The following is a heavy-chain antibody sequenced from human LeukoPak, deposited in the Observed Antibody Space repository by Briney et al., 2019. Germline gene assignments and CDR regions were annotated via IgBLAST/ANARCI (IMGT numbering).Heavy chain of an antibody. CDR1: GGSFSGYY. D-gene: IGHD3-10*01. V-gene: IGHV4-34*01. J-gene: IGHJ5*02. CDR3: ARHYGSGSYKGYNWFDP. Sequence: PSETLSLTCAVYGGSFSGYYWSWIRQPPGKGLEWIGEINHSGSTNYNPSLKSRVTTSVDTSKNQFSLKLSSVTAADTAVYYCARHYGSGSYKGYNWFDPWGQGTLVTVSS. CDR2: INHSGST.